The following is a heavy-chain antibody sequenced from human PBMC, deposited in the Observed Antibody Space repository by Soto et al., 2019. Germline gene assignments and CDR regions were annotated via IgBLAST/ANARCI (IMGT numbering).Heavy chain of an antibody. CDR2: INHSGST. Sequence: SETLSLTCAVYGGSFSGYYWSWIRQPPGKGLEWIGEINHSGSTNYNPSLKSRVTISVDTSKNQFSLKLSSVTAADTAVYYCARGQTYVLRFLEWLSFSGWFDPWGQGTLVTVSS. D-gene: IGHD3-3*01. CDR1: GGSFSGYY. V-gene: IGHV4-34*01. CDR3: ARGQTYVLRFLEWLSFSGWFDP. J-gene: IGHJ5*02.